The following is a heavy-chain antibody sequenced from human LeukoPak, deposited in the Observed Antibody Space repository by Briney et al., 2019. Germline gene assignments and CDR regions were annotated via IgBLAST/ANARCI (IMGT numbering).Heavy chain of an antibody. D-gene: IGHD5-12*01. J-gene: IGHJ4*02. Sequence: ASVKVSCKASGGTFSSYAISWVRQAPGQGLEWMGGIIPIFGTANYAQKFQGRVTITTDESTSTAYMELSSLRSEDTAVYYCARGGVGVSGYEAPDYWGQGTLVTVSS. CDR3: ARGGVGVSGYEAPDY. V-gene: IGHV1-69*05. CDR1: GGTFSSYA. CDR2: IIPIFGTA.